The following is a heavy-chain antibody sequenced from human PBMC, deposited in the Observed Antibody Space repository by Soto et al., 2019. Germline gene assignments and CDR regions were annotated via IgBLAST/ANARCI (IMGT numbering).Heavy chain of an antibody. CDR3: ARDERFYYGSGSYWVPFDY. D-gene: IGHD3-10*01. J-gene: IGHJ4*02. V-gene: IGHV3-11*01. CDR2: ISSSGSTI. Sequence: LRLSCAASGFTFSDYYMIWIRQAPLKGLEWVSYISSSGSTIYYADSVKGRFTISRDNAKNSLYLQMNSLRAEDTAVYYCARDERFYYGSGSYWVPFDYWGQGTLVTVSS. CDR1: GFTFSDYY.